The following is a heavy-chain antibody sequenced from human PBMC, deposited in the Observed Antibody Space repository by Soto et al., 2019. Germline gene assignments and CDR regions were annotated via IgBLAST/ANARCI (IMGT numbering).Heavy chain of an antibody. V-gene: IGHV4-31*03. CDR2: IYYSGST. D-gene: IGHD3-3*01. CDR1: GGSISSGGYY. J-gene: IGHJ5*02. Sequence: PSETLSLTCTVSGGSISSGGYYWSWIRQHPGKGLEWIGYIYYSGSTYYNPSLKSRVTISVDTSKNQFSLKLSSVTAADTAVYYCARDSSRITIFGVAHNWFDPWGQGTLVTVSS. CDR3: ARDSSRITIFGVAHNWFDP.